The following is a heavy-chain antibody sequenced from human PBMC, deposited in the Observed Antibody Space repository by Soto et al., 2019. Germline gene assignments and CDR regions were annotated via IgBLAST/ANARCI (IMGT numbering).Heavy chain of an antibody. CDR2: IYSGGST. V-gene: IGHV3-53*01. CDR3: VSGMITLN. D-gene: IGHD3-16*01. J-gene: IGHJ4*02. CDR1: GFTVSSNY. Sequence: GRSLRLSCAASGFTVSSNYMSWVRQAPGKGLEWVSVIYSGGSTYYADSVKGLFTISRDNSKNTLYLQRNSLRAEDTAVYYGVSGMITLNWGQGTLVTVSS.